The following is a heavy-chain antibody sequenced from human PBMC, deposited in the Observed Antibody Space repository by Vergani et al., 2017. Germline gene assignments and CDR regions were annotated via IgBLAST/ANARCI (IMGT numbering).Heavy chain of an antibody. D-gene: IGHD3-3*01. CDR1: GGPISSSSYY. CDR3: AGVSLVTIVGVVMDYMDV. J-gene: IGHJ6*03. Sequence: QLQLQESGPGLVKPSETLSLTCTVSGGPISSSSYYWGWIRQPPGKGLEWIGGIYYKGSTYYNPSLKSRVTRSVDKSKNQFSLKLGSVTAADTAVYYCAGVSLVTIVGVVMDYMDVWGKGTTVTVSS. CDR2: IYYKGST. V-gene: IGHV4-39*07.